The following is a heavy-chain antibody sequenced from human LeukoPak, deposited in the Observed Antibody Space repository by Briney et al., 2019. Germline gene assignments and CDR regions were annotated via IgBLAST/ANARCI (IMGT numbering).Heavy chain of an antibody. CDR1: GYTFTSYD. CDR3: ARGLGVGGEYYFDY. J-gene: IGHJ4*02. CDR2: MNPNSGNT. D-gene: IGHD1-26*01. Sequence: ASVKVYCKASGYTFTSYDINWVRQATGQGLEWMGWMNPNSGNTGYAQKFQGRVTMTRNTSISTAYMELSSLRSEDTAVYYCARGLGVGGEYYFDYWGQGTLVTVSS. V-gene: IGHV1-8*01.